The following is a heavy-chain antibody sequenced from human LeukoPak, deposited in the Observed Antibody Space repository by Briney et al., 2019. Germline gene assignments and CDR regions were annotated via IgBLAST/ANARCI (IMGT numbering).Heavy chain of an antibody. J-gene: IGHJ5*02. Sequence: ASVKVSCKASGYTFTSYDINWVRQATGQGLEWMGWMNPNSGNTGYAQKFQGRVTMTRNTSISTAYMELSSLRSEDTAVYHCARGLNIAAADNWFDPWGQGTLVTVSS. CDR2: MNPNSGNT. V-gene: IGHV1-8*01. CDR1: GYTFTSYD. CDR3: ARGLNIAAADNWFDP. D-gene: IGHD6-13*01.